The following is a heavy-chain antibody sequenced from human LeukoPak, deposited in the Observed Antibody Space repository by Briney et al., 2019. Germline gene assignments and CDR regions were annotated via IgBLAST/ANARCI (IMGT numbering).Heavy chain of an antibody. J-gene: IGHJ4*02. CDR3: AKDMYSSSWQAFDY. V-gene: IGHV3-11*01. Sequence: GGSLRLSCAASGFTFSDYYMSWIRQAPGKGLEWVSYISSSGSTIYYADSVKGRFTISRDNAKNSLYLQMNSLRAEDTALYYCAKDMYSSSWQAFDYWGQGTLVTVSS. D-gene: IGHD6-13*01. CDR1: GFTFSDYY. CDR2: ISSSGSTI.